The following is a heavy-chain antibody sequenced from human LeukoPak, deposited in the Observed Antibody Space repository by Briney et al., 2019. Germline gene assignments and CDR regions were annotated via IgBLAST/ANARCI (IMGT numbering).Heavy chain of an antibody. V-gene: IGHV1-69*06. CDR1: GGTFSSYA. Sequence: GASVKVSCKASGGTFSSYAISWVRQAPGQGLEWMGGIIPIFGTANYAQKFQGRVTITAVKSTSTAYMELSSLRSEDTAVYYCARVNNWAVAGPLWWFDPWGQGTLVTVSS. D-gene: IGHD6-19*01. J-gene: IGHJ5*02. CDR3: ARVNNWAVAGPLWWFDP. CDR2: IIPIFGTA.